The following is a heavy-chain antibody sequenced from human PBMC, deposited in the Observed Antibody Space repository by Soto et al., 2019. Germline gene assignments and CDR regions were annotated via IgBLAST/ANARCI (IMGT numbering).Heavy chain of an antibody. J-gene: IGHJ5*02. V-gene: IGHV7-4-1*01. CDR3: ARGGLRIAVRKSWFDP. CDR1: GYTYTSYA. Sequence: QVQLVQSGSELKKPGASVKVSCKASGYTYTSYALNWVRQAPGEGLEWMGWINTNTGNPTYAQGFTGRFVFSLDTSVSTAYLQICSLKAEDTAVYYCARGGLRIAVRKSWFDPWGQGTLVTVSS. CDR2: INTNTGNP. D-gene: IGHD6-6*01.